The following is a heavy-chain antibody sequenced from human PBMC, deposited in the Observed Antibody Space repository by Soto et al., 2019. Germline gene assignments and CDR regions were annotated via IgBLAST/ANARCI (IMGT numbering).Heavy chain of an antibody. J-gene: IGHJ4*02. CDR3: AKGGLDVVVPAAMWDYFDY. D-gene: IGHD2-2*01. Sequence: EVQLLESGGGLVQPGGSLRLSCAASGFTFSSYAMSWVRQAPGKGLEGVSAISGSGGSTYYADSVKGRFTISRDNSKNALYLQRNSLRAEDTAVDYCAKGGLDVVVPAAMWDYFDYWGQGTLVTVSS. CDR2: ISGSGGST. V-gene: IGHV3-23*01. CDR1: GFTFSSYA.